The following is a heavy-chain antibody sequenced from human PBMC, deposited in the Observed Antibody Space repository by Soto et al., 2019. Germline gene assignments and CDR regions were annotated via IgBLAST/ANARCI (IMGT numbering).Heavy chain of an antibody. CDR3: ARVGYDILTGYSYYYYYGMDV. J-gene: IGHJ6*02. CDR1: GGSISSGGYY. Sequence: QVQLQESGPGLVKPSQTLSLTCTVSGGSISSGGYYWSWIRQHPGKGLEWIGYIYYSGSTYYNPSLNRRLTISVDTSKNQFSLKLSSVTAADTAVYYCARVGYDILTGYSYYYYYGMDVWGQGTTVTVSS. V-gene: IGHV4-31*03. D-gene: IGHD3-9*01. CDR2: IYYSGST.